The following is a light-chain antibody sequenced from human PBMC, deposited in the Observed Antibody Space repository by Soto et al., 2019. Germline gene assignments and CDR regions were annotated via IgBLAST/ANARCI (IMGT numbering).Light chain of an antibody. Sequence: DIQMTQSPLSLSASIGDRVTITCRASQIISTYLNWYQQKPGKAPKLLIYDASSLQSGVPSRFSGSGSGTDFTLTISSLQPEDFVIYYCQQSYGTPITCGQGTRLEIK. CDR1: QIISTY. J-gene: IGKJ5*01. V-gene: IGKV1-39*01. CDR3: QQSYGTPIT. CDR2: DAS.